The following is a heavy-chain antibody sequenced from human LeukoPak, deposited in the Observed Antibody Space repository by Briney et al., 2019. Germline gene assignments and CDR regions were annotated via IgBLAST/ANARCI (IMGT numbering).Heavy chain of an antibody. J-gene: IGHJ3*02. CDR1: GYSFTSYW. CDR3: ARPRDDAFDI. CDR2: IYPGDSAI. Sequence: GESLQISCKGSGYSFTSYWIGWVRQMPGKGLEWMGIIYPGDSAIRYSPSFQGQVTISADKSISTAYLQWSSLKASDTAMYYCARPRDDAFDIWGQGTMVTVSS. V-gene: IGHV5-51*01.